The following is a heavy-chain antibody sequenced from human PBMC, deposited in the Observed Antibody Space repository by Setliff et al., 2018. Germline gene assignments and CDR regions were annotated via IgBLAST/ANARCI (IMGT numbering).Heavy chain of an antibody. CDR1: GYSISSGYY. J-gene: IGHJ4*02. V-gene: IGHV4-38-2*01. CDR2: IYHSGST. Sequence: SETLSLTCAVSGYSISSGYYWGWIRQPPGKGLEWIGSIYHSGSTYYNPSLKSRVTMSVDTSKNQFSLKLSSVTAADTAVYYCARSGDYIWGSYRPYYFDHWGQGTLVTVSS. D-gene: IGHD3-16*02. CDR3: ARSGDYIWGSYRPYYFDH.